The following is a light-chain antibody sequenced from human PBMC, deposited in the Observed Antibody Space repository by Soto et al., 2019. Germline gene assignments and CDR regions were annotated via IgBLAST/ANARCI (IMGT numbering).Light chain of an antibody. V-gene: IGKV3-15*01. CDR1: QSVSSN. J-gene: IGKJ2*01. CDR2: GAS. Sequence: EIVMTQSPATLSVSPGERATLSCRASQSVSSNLAWYQQKPGQAPRLLIYGASTRATGIPARFSGSGSGTEFTPTISSLQSEDFAVYYCQQYNNWPPGNFGQGTKLEIK. CDR3: QQYNNWPPGN.